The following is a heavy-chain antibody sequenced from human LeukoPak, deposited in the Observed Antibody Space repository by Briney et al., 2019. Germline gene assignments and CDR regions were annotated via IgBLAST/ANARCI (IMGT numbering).Heavy chain of an antibody. CDR3: ARDRSVSGSYAHY. CDR2: IWYDGSNK. D-gene: IGHD1-26*01. V-gene: IGHV3-33*01. Sequence: GGSLRLSRAASGFTFSSYGMPWVRQAPGKGLEWVAVIWYDGSNKYYADSVKGRFTISRDNSKNTLYLQMNSLRAEDTAVYYCARDRSVSGSYAHYWGQGTLVTVSS. J-gene: IGHJ4*02. CDR1: GFTFSSYG.